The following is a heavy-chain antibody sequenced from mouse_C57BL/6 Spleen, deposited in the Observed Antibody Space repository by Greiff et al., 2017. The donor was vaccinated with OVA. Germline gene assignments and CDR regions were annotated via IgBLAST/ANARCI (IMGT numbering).Heavy chain of an antibody. J-gene: IGHJ2*01. V-gene: IGHV5-6*02. Sequence: EVMLVESGGDLVKPGGSLKLSCAASGFTFSSYGMSWVRQTPDKRLEWVATISSGGSYTYYPDSVKGRFTISRDNAKNTLYLQMSSLKSEDTAMYYCARESTMVTTLDYWGQGTTLTVSS. D-gene: IGHD2-2*01. CDR1: GFTFSSYG. CDR3: ARESTMVTTLDY. CDR2: ISSGGSYT.